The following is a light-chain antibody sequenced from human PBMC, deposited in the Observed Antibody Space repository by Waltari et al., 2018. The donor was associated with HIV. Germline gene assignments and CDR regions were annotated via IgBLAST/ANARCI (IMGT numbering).Light chain of an antibody. V-gene: IGLV1-40*01. CDR1: RSNIGAPYD. Sequence: QSVLTQPLSVSGAPGQRVTISCSGSRSNIGAPYDVHWYQQLPGVAPKLLIYASTKRPSGVPDRFSGSRSGTSASLAITGLQPEDEAGYYCQSYDSGLSASVFGGGTQLTVL. CDR3: QSYDSGLSASV. CDR2: AST. J-gene: IGLJ2*01.